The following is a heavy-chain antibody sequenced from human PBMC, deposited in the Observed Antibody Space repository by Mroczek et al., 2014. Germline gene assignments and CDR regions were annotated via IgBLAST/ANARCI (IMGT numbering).Heavy chain of an antibody. V-gene: IGHV4-61*02. D-gene: IGHD3-10*01. Sequence: KESGPGLVKPSQTLSLTCTVSGGSISSGSYYWSWIRQPAGKGLEWIGRIYTSGSTNYNPSLKSRVTMSVDTSKNQFSLKLSSVTAADTAVYYCAREKKLEVRGVISHYYYYMDVWGKGTTVTVSS. CDR2: IYTSGST. CDR3: AREKKLEVRGVISHYYYYMDV. CDR1: GGSISSGSYY. J-gene: IGHJ6*03.